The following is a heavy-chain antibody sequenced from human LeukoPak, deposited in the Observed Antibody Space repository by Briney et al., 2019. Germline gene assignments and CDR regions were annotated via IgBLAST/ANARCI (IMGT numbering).Heavy chain of an antibody. Sequence: GESLKISCKGSGYSFTSYWISWVRQMPGKGLEXXXXIDPSDSYTNYSPSFQGHVTISADKSISTAYLQWSSLKASDTAMYYCARAGSTSCYKCWFDPWGQGTLVTVSS. CDR3: ARAGSTSCYKCWFDP. D-gene: IGHD2-2*02. CDR2: IDPSDSYT. J-gene: IGHJ5*02. CDR1: GYSFTSYW. V-gene: IGHV5-10-1*01.